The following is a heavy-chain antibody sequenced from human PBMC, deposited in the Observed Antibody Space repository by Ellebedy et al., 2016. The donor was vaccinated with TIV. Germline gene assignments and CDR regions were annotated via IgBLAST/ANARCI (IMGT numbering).Heavy chain of an antibody. CDR2: IRSDGDTK. CDR3: ASSLSSV. D-gene: IGHD3-10*01. CDR1: GFTFSTTG. Sequence: GESLKISXAASGFTFSTTGMHWVRQAPGKGLEWVAVIRSDGDTKFYADSVKGRFTISRDNSKSTLYLQMNSLRVEDTAVYFCASSLSSVWGQGTTVTVSS. J-gene: IGHJ6*02. V-gene: IGHV3-33*03.